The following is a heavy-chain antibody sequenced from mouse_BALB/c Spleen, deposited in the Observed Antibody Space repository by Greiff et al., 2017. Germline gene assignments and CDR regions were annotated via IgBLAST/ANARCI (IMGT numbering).Heavy chain of an antibody. CDR3: ARLGNYAY. Sequence: LVESGAELVRPGTSVKVSCKASGYAFTNYLIEWVKQRPGQGLEWIGVINPGSGGTNYNEKFKGKATLTADKSSSTAYMQLSSLTSDDSAVYFCARLGNYAYWGQGTLVTVSA. CDR1: GYAFTNYL. D-gene: IGHD2-1*01. J-gene: IGHJ3*01. V-gene: IGHV1-54*03. CDR2: INPGSGGT.